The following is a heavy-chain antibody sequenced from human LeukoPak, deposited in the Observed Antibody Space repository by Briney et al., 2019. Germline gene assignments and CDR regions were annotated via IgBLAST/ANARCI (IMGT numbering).Heavy chain of an antibody. V-gene: IGHV1-8*01. D-gene: IGHD3-3*01. J-gene: IGHJ6*02. Sequence: ASVKVSCKASGYTFTSYDFNWLRQATGQGPEWMGWMNPNSGATGYAQKFQGRVTMTRDTSISTAYMELSRLRSDDTAVYYCARDLQSITIFGVVIDPPYYYYGMDVWGQGTTVTVSS. CDR2: MNPNSGAT. CDR1: GYTFTSYD. CDR3: ARDLQSITIFGVVIDPPYYYYGMDV.